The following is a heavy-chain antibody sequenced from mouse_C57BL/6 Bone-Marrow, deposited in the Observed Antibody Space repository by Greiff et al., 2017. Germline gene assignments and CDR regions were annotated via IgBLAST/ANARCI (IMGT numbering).Heavy chain of an antibody. CDR2: IYPRSGNT. D-gene: IGHD2-1*01. CDR3: ARSYYGNYPMDD. V-gene: IGHV1-81*01. J-gene: IGHJ4*01. Sequence: VQLQQSGAELARPGASVKLSCKASGYTFTSYGISWVKQRTGQGLEWIGEIYPRSGNTYYTEKFKGKATLTADKSSSTAYMELRSLTSEDSAVYFCARSYYGNYPMDDWGQGTSVTVSS. CDR1: GYTFTSYG.